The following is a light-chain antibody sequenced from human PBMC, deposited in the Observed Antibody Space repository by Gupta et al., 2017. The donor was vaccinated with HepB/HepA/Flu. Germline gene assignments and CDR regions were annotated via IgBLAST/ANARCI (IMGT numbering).Light chain of an antibody. J-gene: IGKJ4*01. CDR3: QQHNNYPLT. Sequence: DIQMTQSPSTLSASVGDRVTITCRASQSVSTWLAWYQQKPGKAPKLLIYKASCLQSGVPSRFSGSGSETEFTLTISSLQPDDFAIYYCQQHNNYPLTFGGGTKGEIK. CDR1: QSVSTW. CDR2: KAS. V-gene: IGKV1-5*03.